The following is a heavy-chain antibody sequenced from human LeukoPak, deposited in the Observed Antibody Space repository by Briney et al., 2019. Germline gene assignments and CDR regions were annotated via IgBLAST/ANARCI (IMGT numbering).Heavy chain of an antibody. CDR3: ARWAGAILTDY. Sequence: PRGSLRLSCAASGFTFSSYEMNWVRQAPGKGLEWVSYISSSGSSISYADSVKGRFTISRDNAKNSLYLQMNSLRAEDTAVYYCARWAGAILTDYWGQGTLVTVSS. D-gene: IGHD1-26*01. V-gene: IGHV3-48*03. J-gene: IGHJ4*02. CDR2: ISSSGSSI. CDR1: GFTFSSYE.